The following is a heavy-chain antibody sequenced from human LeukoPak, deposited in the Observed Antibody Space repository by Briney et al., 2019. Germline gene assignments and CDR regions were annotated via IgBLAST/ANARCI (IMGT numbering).Heavy chain of an antibody. Sequence: SETLSLTCIVYRDSTNSNFWSWIRQPAGGGLEWIWRVYNSGATNCNPSLKSRVTMSIETSKNQLSLNLTSVTAADTAVYYCAREYTSSRALDYWGQGTLVTVSS. CDR1: RDSTNSNF. CDR2: VYNSGAT. J-gene: IGHJ4*02. D-gene: IGHD6-13*01. CDR3: AREYTSSRALDY. V-gene: IGHV4-4*07.